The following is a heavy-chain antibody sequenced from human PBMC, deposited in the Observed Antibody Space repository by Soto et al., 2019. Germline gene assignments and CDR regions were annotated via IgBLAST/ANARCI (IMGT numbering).Heavy chain of an antibody. D-gene: IGHD3-22*01. V-gene: IGHV3-30-3*01. J-gene: IGHJ5*02. CDR1: GFIFTNYA. CDR3: ARDRSFGTSGYYSWDL. CDR2: ISSNGGNA. Sequence: QVQLVESGGGVAHPGKSLRLSCAASGFIFTNYAMHWVRQAPGRGLEWVAVISSNGGNAYSADSVKGRFTISKDNSKNTVFLRMDSLRPEDSAIYYCARDRSFGTSGYYSWDLWGQGTLVTVSS.